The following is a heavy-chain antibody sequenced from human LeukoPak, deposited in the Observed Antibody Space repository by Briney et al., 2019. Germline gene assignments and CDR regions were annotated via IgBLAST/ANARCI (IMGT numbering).Heavy chain of an antibody. J-gene: IGHJ6*02. CDR3: AGGIAARPLYYYGMDV. Sequence: KPGGSLRLSCAASGFTFSSYSMNWVRQAPGKGLEWVSSISSSSSYIYYADSVKGRFTISRDNAKNSLYLQMNSLRAEDTAVYYCAGGIAARPLYYYGMDVWGQGTTVTVSS. CDR1: GFTFSSYS. CDR2: ISSSSSYI. V-gene: IGHV3-21*01. D-gene: IGHD6-6*01.